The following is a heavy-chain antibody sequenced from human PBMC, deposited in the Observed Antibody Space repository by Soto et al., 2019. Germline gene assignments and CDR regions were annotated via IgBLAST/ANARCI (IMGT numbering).Heavy chain of an antibody. CDR3: ASQGHSGSPYFDY. D-gene: IGHD1-26*01. V-gene: IGHV1-69*02. Sequence: SVKVSCKASGGTFSSYTISWVRQAPGQGLEWMGRIIPILGIANYAQKFQGRVTITADKSTSTAYMELSSLRSEDTAVYYCASQGHSGSPYFDYWGQGTLVTVSS. CDR1: GGTFSSYT. CDR2: IIPILGIA. J-gene: IGHJ4*02.